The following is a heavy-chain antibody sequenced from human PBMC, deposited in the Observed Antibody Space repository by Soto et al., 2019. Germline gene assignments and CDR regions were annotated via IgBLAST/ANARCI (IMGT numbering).Heavy chain of an antibody. V-gene: IGHV3-48*02. CDR1: GFTFTKYS. J-gene: IGHJ4*02. CDR3: VRGVVVVVGSTAENFDH. CDR2: ISYSGETK. D-gene: IGHD2-15*01. Sequence: EVRLVESGGGLVQPGGSLRLSCVTSGFTFTKYSMNWVRQAPGKGLEWVSYISYSGETKYYADSLKGRYAISRDDAKNSVYLQMNSLRDEDTAFYYCVRGVVVVVGSTAENFDHWGQVTLVTVSS.